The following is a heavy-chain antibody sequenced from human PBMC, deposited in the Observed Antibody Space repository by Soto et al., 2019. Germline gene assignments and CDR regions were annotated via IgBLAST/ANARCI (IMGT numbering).Heavy chain of an antibody. V-gene: IGHV1-69*13. CDR3: ARDMSGSGSYYY. D-gene: IGHD3-10*01. J-gene: IGHJ4*02. CDR2: IIPIFGTA. CDR1: GGTFSSYA. Sequence: SVKVSCKASGGTFSSYAISWVRQAPGQGLEWMGGIIPIFGTANYAQKFQGRVTITADESTSTAYMELSRLRSEDTAVYYCARDMSGSGSYYYWGQGTLVTVSS.